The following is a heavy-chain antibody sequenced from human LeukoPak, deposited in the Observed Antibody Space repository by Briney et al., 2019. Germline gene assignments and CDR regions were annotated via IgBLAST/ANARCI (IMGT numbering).Heavy chain of an antibody. CDR1: GFTVSSNY. CDR3: ARCRDYYDSSGNSHRPYYFDY. CDR2: TYSGGST. J-gene: IGHJ4*02. V-gene: IGHV3-66*01. D-gene: IGHD3-22*01. Sequence: PGGSLRLSCAASGFTVSSNYMSWVRRAPGKGPEWVSVTYSGGSTYYADSVNGRFTISRDNSKNTQYLQMNSLRADDTAVYYCARCRDYYDSSGNSHRPYYFDYWGQGTLLTVSS.